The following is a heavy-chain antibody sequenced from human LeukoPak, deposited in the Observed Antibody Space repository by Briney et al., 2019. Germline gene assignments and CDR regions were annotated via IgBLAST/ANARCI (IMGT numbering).Heavy chain of an antibody. J-gene: IGHJ4*02. Sequence: GGSLRLSCAASGFTFDDYAMHWVRQAPGKGLEWVSGISRNSGRIGYADSVKGRFTISRDNAKNSLYLQMNSLRPEDTAFYYCTKAYGSGSYTSPFDYWGQGTLVTVSS. CDR3: TKAYGSGSYTSPFDY. CDR2: ISRNSGRI. V-gene: IGHV3-9*01. CDR1: GFTFDDYA. D-gene: IGHD3-10*01.